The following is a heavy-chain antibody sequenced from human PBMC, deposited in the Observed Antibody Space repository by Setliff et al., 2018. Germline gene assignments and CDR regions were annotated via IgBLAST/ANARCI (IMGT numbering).Heavy chain of an antibody. CDR3: ARGYYIPRGSHIVAYYYMDV. Sequence: GGSLRLSCAASGFTFSSSSMNWVRQTPGKGLEWVAYISRGATTTYYTDSVKGRFTISRDNAKNSLYLQMNSLRVEDTSVYYCARGYYIPRGSHIVAYYYMDVWGKGTPVTVSS. CDR2: ISRGATTT. CDR1: GFTFSSSS. V-gene: IGHV3-48*01. J-gene: IGHJ6*03. D-gene: IGHD3-3*01.